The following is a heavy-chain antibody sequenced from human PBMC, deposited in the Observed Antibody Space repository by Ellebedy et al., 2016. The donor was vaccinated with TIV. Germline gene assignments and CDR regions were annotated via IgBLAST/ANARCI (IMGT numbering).Heavy chain of an antibody. CDR3: AKRQGAWIPGGGMDV. Sequence: GGSLRLSCAASGFTFSNYAMSWVRQAPGKGLEWVSTISGRGSTYYADSVKGRFTISGDNSKNTLYLEMNSLRAEDTAVYYCAKRQGAWIPGGGMDVWGQGTTVTVSS. J-gene: IGHJ6*02. D-gene: IGHD5-18*01. CDR1: GFTFSNYA. V-gene: IGHV3-23*01. CDR2: ISGRGST.